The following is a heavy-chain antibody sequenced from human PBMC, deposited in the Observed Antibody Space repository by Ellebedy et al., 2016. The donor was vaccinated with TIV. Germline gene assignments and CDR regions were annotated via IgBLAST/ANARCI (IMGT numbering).Heavy chain of an antibody. CDR2: IYYTVNT. V-gene: IGHV4-31*03. CDR3: SRGDSSGYYSGYFYGMDV. Sequence: SETLSLTCTVSGGSISSGGYYWSWIRQHPGTGLEWIGYIYYTVNTYYNPSLKSRLTISVDTSKNQFSLKLRSVTAADTAVYYCSRGDSSGYYSGYFYGMDVWGQGTTVTVSS. D-gene: IGHD3-22*01. J-gene: IGHJ6*02. CDR1: GGSISSGGYY.